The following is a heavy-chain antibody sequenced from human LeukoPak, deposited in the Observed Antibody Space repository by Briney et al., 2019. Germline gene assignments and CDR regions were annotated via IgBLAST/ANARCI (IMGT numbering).Heavy chain of an antibody. CDR1: GGSFSGYY. CDR2: INQSGST. V-gene: IGHV4-34*01. D-gene: IGHD6-25*01. J-gene: IGHJ4*02. Sequence: SETLSLTCAVYGGSFSGYYWSWIRQPPGKGLEWIGEINQSGSTNYNPSLKSRVTISVDTSKNQFSLKLSSVTAAGTAVYYCARGRGVKESSAVGDYWGQGTLVTVSS. CDR3: ARGRGVKESSAVGDY.